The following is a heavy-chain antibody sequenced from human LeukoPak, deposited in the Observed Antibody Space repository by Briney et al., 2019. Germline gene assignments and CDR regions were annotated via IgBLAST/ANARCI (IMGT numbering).Heavy chain of an antibody. CDR3: AKAYSGSILGGFDY. Sequence: GGSLRLSCAASGFTFSSYAMSWVRQAPGKGLEWVSAISGSGGSTYYADSVKGRFTFSRDNSKNTLYLQMNSLRAEDTAVYYCAKAYSGSILGGFDYWGQGTLVTVSS. D-gene: IGHD3-10*01. CDR1: GFTFSSYA. V-gene: IGHV3-23*01. J-gene: IGHJ4*02. CDR2: ISGSGGST.